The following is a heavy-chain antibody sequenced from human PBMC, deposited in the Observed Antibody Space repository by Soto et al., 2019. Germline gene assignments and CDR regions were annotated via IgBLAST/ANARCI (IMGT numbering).Heavy chain of an antibody. D-gene: IGHD2-8*01. CDR1: GYTFSRYG. V-gene: IGHV1-18*01. CDR3: AKNGQPPYYYYGMDV. Sequence: QGQLVQSGAEVKKPGASVKVSCKASGYTFSRYGISWVRQAPGQGLEWMGWISGYNGDTKYAQKFQGRVTMNVDTSTSTAYMELRSLTSDATAVYYCAKNGQPPYYYYGMDVWGQGTTVGVSS. J-gene: IGHJ6*02. CDR2: ISGYNGDT.